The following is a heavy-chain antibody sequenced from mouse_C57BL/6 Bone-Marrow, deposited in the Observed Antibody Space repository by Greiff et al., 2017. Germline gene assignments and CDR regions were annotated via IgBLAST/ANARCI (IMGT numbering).Heavy chain of an antibody. J-gene: IGHJ1*03. CDR2: IDPSDSYT. CDR3: ARLDYYGSSYDFDV. CDR1: GYTFTSYW. Sequence: QVQLQQPGAELVKPGASVKLSCKASGYTFTSYWMQWVKQRPGQGLEWIGEIDPSDSYTNYNQKFKGKATLTVDTSSSTAYMQLSSLTSEDSAVYYCARLDYYGSSYDFDVWGTGTTVTVSS. V-gene: IGHV1-50*01. D-gene: IGHD1-1*01.